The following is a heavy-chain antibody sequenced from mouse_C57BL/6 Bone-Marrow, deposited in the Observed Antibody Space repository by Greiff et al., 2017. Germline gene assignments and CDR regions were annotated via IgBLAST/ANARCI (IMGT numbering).Heavy chain of an antibody. D-gene: IGHD1-1*01. J-gene: IGHJ1*03. CDR1: GYTFTSYW. CDR3: ARPNYYGSSPFGV. CDR2: IYPSDSET. V-gene: IGHV1-61*01. Sequence: QVQLQQPGAELVRPGSSVKLSCKASGYTFTSYWMDWVKQRPGQGLEWIGNIYPSDSETHYNQKFKDKATLTVDQSSSTAYMQRSSLTSEDSAVYDCARPNYYGSSPFGVGVTGTAVTVSS.